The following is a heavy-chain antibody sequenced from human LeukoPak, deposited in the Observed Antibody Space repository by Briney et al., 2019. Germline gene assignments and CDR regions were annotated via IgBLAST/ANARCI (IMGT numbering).Heavy chain of an antibody. CDR1: GFTFDDYA. V-gene: IGHV3-9*01. D-gene: IGHD2-2*01. Sequence: GRSLRLSCAASGFTFDDYAMYWVRQAPGKGLEWVSGLSWNSNVIAYADSVKGRFTISRDNAKNSLFLQMNSLRAEDTALYYCVKGGCSSTSCRPDYWGRGTLVTVSS. CDR3: VKGGCSSTSCRPDY. J-gene: IGHJ4*02. CDR2: LSWNSNVI.